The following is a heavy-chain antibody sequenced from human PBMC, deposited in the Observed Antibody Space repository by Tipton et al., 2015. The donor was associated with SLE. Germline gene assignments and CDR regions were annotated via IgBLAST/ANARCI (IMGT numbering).Heavy chain of an antibody. CDR3: AKGRARRNYFDY. CDR2: ISWNSGSI. J-gene: IGHJ4*02. CDR1: GFTFDDYA. Sequence: SLRLSCAASGFTFDDYAMHWVRQAPGKGLEWVSGISWNSGSIGYADSVKGRFTSSRDNAKNSLYLQMNSLRAEDTALYYCAKGRARRNYFDYWGQGTLVTVST. V-gene: IGHV3-9*01. D-gene: IGHD6-6*01.